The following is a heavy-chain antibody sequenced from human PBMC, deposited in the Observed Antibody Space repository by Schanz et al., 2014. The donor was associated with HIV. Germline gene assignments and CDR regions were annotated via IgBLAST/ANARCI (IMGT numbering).Heavy chain of an antibody. Sequence: QVQLVQSGPEVKNPGASVKVSCTASGDGFTTRTISWLRQAPGHALEWMGGIIPIFGAAKNAPKFQGRVPITADESTSTAYMELSSLRSEDTAVYYCARGRRDVSMIILYWFDPWGQGTLVSVSS. V-gene: IGHV1-69*01. CDR2: IIPIFGAA. CDR3: ARGRRDVSMIILYWFDP. J-gene: IGHJ5*02. D-gene: IGHD3-22*01. CDR1: GDGFTTRT.